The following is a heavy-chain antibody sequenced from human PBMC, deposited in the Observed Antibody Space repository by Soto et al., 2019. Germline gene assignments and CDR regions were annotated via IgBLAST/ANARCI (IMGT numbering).Heavy chain of an antibody. D-gene: IGHD2-2*01. CDR1: GGSFSGYY. J-gene: IGHJ6*03. CDR2: INHSGST. V-gene: IGHV4-34*01. CDR3: ARLGYCSSTSCHHYYYYYMDV. Sequence: PSETLSLTCSVYGGSFSGYYWSWIRQPPGKGLEWIGEINHSGSTNYNPSLKSRVTISVDTSKNQFSLKLSSVTAADTAVYYCARLGYCSSTSCHHYYYYYMDVRGKGTTVTVSS.